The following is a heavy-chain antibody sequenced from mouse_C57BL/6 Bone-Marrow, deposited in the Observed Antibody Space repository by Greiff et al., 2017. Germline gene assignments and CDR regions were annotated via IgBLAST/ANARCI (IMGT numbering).Heavy chain of an antibody. V-gene: IGHV1-19*01. J-gene: IGHJ3*01. Sequence: VHVKQSGPVLVKPGASVKMSCKASGYTFTDYYMNWVKQSHGKSLEWIGVINPYNGGTSYNQKFKGKATLTVDKSSSTAYMELNSLTSEDSAVYYCARTGRRSWFAYWGQGTLVTVSA. CDR3: ARTGRRSWFAY. CDR2: INPYNGGT. CDR1: GYTFTDYY.